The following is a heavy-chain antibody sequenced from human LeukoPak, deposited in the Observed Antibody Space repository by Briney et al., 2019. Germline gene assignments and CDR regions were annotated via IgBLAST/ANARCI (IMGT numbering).Heavy chain of an antibody. J-gene: IGHJ4*02. D-gene: IGHD5-18*01. CDR1: VFTFSSYG. V-gene: IGHV3-13*04. Sequence: GGSLRLSCAASVFTFSSYGMHWVRQGTGKGLEWVSGIGTAGDTYYPGSVKGRFTISRENAKNSLYLQMNSLRAGDTAVYYCARAAGYSYGFESRIFDFWGQGTLVTVSS. CDR3: ARAAGYSYGFESRIFDF. CDR2: IGTAGDT.